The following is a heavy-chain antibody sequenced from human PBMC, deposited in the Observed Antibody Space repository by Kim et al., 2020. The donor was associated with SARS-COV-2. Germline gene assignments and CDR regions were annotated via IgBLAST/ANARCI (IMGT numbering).Heavy chain of an antibody. CDR1: GFTFSSYS. Sequence: GGSLRLSCAASGFTFSSYSMNWVRQTPGKGLEWVSSISSRSSYIYYADSVKGRFTISRDNAKNSLYLQMNSLRAEDTAVYYCARGVRYDYGEVRSYWGQGTLVTVSS. V-gene: IGHV3-21*01. CDR2: ISSRSSYI. CDR3: ARGVRYDYGEVRSY. J-gene: IGHJ4*02. D-gene: IGHD4-17*01.